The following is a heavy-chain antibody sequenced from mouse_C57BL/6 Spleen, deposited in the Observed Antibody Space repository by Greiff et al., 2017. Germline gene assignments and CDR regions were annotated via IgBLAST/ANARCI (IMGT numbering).Heavy chain of an antibody. V-gene: IGHV3-6*01. CDR2: ISYDGSN. CDR3: ARQTGFLYFDY. Sequence: EVKLQESGPGLVKPSQSLSLTCSVTGYSITSGYYWNWIRQFPGNKLEWMGYISYDGSNNYNPSLKNRISITRDTSKNQFFLKLNSVTTEDTATYYCARQTGFLYFDYWGQGTTLTVSS. CDR1: GYSITSGYY. J-gene: IGHJ2*01. D-gene: IGHD4-1*01.